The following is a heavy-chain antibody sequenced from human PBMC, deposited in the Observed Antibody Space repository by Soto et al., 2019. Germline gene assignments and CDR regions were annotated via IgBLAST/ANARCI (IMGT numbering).Heavy chain of an antibody. CDR2: IYHSGST. J-gene: IGHJ4*02. V-gene: IGHV4-38-2*01. Sequence: PSETLSLTCAVSGYSISSGYYWGWIRQPPGKGLEWIGSIYHSGSTYYNPSLKSRVTISVDTSKNQFSLKLSSVTAADTAVYYCARVSGLVSPPPPPGITMIVVVTSEYFDYWGQGTLVTVSS. CDR3: ARVSGLVSPPPPPGITMIVVVTSEYFDY. CDR1: GYSISSGYY. D-gene: IGHD3-22*01.